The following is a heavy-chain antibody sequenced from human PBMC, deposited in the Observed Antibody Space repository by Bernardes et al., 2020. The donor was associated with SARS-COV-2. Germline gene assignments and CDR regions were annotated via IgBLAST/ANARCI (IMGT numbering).Heavy chain of an antibody. D-gene: IGHD6-19*01. CDR1: GGSIRGYY. J-gene: IGHJ2*01. V-gene: IGHV4-59*08. Sequence: SQSLASTCTVSGGSIRGYYWSWVRQPPGPGLAWIGYIYYNGSTHYNPSLKSRLTMSVDTSKNQFSLKLTSVTAADTAVYYCASHSCLAVAGICYWHFDLWGRGTLVTVSS. CDR2: IYYNGST. CDR3: ASHSCLAVAGICYWHFDL.